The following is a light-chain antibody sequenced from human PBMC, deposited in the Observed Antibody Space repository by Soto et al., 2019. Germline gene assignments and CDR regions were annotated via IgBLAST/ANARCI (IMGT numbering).Light chain of an antibody. CDR2: SNN. Sequence: QSVLTQPPSASGTPGQRVTISCSGSSFNIGSNSVNWYQQLQGAAPKLLIYSNNQRPSGVPDRFSGSKSGTSASLAISGLQSEDEAEYYCAAWDDRLTGHVVFGGGTKVTVL. CDR3: AAWDDRLTGHVV. V-gene: IGLV1-44*01. CDR1: SFNIGSNS. J-gene: IGLJ2*01.